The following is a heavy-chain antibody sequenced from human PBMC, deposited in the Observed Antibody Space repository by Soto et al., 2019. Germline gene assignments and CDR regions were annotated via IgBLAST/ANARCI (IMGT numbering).Heavy chain of an antibody. J-gene: IGHJ4*02. CDR1: GDSISSSNW. CDR2: IYHTGST. Sequence: PSETLSLTCVVSGDSISSSNWWSWVRQPPGKGLEWIGKIYHTGSTYYNPSLKSRVTISVDTSKNTLYLQMGSLRAEDMAVYYCARGPGYSFDYWCPGPLVTVSS. V-gene: IGHV4-4*02. CDR3: ARGPGYSFDY.